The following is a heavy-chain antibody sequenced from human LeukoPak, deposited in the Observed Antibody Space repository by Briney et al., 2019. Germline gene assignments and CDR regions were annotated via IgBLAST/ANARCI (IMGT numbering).Heavy chain of an antibody. V-gene: IGHV4-4*07. J-gene: IGHJ4*02. CDR1: GGSISNYY. Sequence: SETLSLTCTVSGGSISNYYWSWIRQPAGKGLEWIGRIYTSGSINYNPSLQSRVTMSVDPSKNQFSLKLSSVTAADTAVYYCARGHGDLPLDYWGQGTLVTVSS. CDR3: ARGHGDLPLDY. D-gene: IGHD4-17*01. CDR2: IYTSGSI.